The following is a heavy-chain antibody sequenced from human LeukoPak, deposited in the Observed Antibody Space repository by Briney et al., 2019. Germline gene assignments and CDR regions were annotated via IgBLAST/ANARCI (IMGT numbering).Heavy chain of an antibody. J-gene: IGHJ4*02. D-gene: IGHD6-19*01. CDR1: GYTFTGYY. V-gene: IGHV1-2*02. CDR2: INPNSGGT. CDR3: ARPSGWYGDFDY. Sequence: GASVKVSCKVSGYTFTGYYMHWVRQAPGQGLEWMGWINPNSGGTNYAQKFQGRVTMTRDTSISTAYMEVSRLNSDDTAVYYCARPSGWYGDFDYLGQGTLVTVSS.